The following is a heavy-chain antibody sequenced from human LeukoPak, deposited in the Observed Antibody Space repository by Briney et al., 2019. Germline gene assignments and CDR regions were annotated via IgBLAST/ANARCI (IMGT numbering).Heavy chain of an antibody. J-gene: IGHJ4*02. Sequence: ASVKVSCKTSGYTFTTYGLNWVRQAPGQGLEWMGWISAYNGDTDYAQKLQGRVTLTRDPSTTTAFMELKSLRSDDTAVYYCARDSCSSNKCPFDNWGQGTLVTVSS. CDR2: ISAYNGDT. V-gene: IGHV1-18*01. CDR1: GYTFTTYG. D-gene: IGHD2-2*01. CDR3: ARDSCSSNKCPFDN.